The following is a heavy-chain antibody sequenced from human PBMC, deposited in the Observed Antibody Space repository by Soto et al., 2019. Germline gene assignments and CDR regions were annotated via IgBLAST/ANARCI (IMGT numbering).Heavy chain of an antibody. D-gene: IGHD2-15*01. CDR3: ARLYCSGGSCYFDY. Sequence: GASVKVSCKASGYTFTGYYMYWVRQAPGQGLEWMGWINPNSGGTNCAQKFQGWVTMTRDTSISTAYMELSRLRSDDTAVYYCARLYCSGGSCYFDYWGQGTLVTVSS. J-gene: IGHJ4*02. V-gene: IGHV1-2*04. CDR2: INPNSGGT. CDR1: GYTFTGYY.